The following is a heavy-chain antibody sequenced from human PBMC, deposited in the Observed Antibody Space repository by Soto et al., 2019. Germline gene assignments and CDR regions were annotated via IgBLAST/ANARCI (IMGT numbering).Heavy chain of an antibody. CDR3: ARDRSYYGSGRLDY. D-gene: IGHD3-10*01. V-gene: IGHV4-31*03. CDR1: NGSISSGGYY. J-gene: IGHJ4*02. Sequence: SETLSLTCTVSNGSISSGGYYWSWIRQHPGKGLEWIGYVYYSGSTYYNPSLKSRVTISVDTSKNQFSVKLSSVTAADTAVYYCARDRSYYGSGRLDYWGQGTLVTVSS. CDR2: VYYSGST.